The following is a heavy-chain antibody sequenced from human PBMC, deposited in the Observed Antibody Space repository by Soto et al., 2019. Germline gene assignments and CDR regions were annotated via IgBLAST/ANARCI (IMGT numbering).Heavy chain of an antibody. CDR1: GFTFSNAW. D-gene: IGHD3-22*01. CDR2: IKSKTDGGTT. Sequence: PGESLKISCAASGFTFSNAWMSWVRQAPGKGLEWVGRIKSKTDGGTTDYAAPVKGRFTISRDDSKNTLYLQMNSLKTEDTAVYYCTTDERYYDSSGYRGGYFDYWGQGTLVTVSS. CDR3: TTDERYYDSSGYRGGYFDY. J-gene: IGHJ4*02. V-gene: IGHV3-15*01.